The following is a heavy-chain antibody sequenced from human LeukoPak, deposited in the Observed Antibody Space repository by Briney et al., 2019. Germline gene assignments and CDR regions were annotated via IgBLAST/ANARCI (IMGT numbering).Heavy chain of an antibody. CDR3: AREDRFGYYGMDV. J-gene: IGHJ6*02. CDR1: GFTVSSNY. CDR2: IYSGGNT. D-gene: IGHD3-16*01. Sequence: PGGSLGLSCGASGFTVSSNYMSWVRPAPGKGVEWVAVIYSGGNTYYADSVKGRFTITRDNSKNTLYRQMNSLRAADTAVYYCAREDRFGYYGMDVWGQGTTVTVSS. V-gene: IGHV3-66*01.